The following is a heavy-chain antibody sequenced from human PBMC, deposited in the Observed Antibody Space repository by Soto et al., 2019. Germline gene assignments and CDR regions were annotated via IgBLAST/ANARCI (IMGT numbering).Heavy chain of an antibody. J-gene: IGHJ4*02. CDR1: GFSISDST. CDR3: TRHGPETVNYFDY. CDR2: IRSKANNYAT. V-gene: IGHV3-73*01. Sequence: VGSLRLSCAASGFSISDSTMEWVRQASGKGLEWVGRIRSKANNYATTYIASVKGRFTVSRDDSKNTAYLQMNSLKTEDTAIYYCTRHGPETVNYFDYWGQGILVTVSS. D-gene: IGHD4-4*01.